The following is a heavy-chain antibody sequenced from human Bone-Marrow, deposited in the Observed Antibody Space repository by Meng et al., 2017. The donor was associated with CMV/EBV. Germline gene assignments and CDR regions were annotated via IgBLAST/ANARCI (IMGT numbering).Heavy chain of an antibody. V-gene: IGHV3-30-3*01. D-gene: IGHD5-18*01. J-gene: IGHJ4*02. CDR3: ASDWRTAMVGY. CDR2: ISYDGSNK. CDR1: GFTFSSYA. Sequence: QVQLVESGXXXXXPXRSXRLSCATSGFTFSSYAMHWVRQAPGKGLEWVAVISYDGSNKYYADSVKGRFTISRDNSKNTLYLQMNSLRAEDTAVYYCASDWRTAMVGYWGQGTLVTVSS.